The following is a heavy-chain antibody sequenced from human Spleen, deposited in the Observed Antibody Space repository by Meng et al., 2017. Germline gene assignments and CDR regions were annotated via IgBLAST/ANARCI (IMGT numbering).Heavy chain of an antibody. D-gene: IGHD6-25*01. CDR2: INPKSGDT. CDR3: ARDEDISAAGKLFGDY. J-gene: IGHJ4*02. Sequence: ASVKVSCKPSGYNFPDYYIHWVRRAPGQGREWMGRINPKSGDTHYAQKSQARVTMTGDTSIRTAYMELSGLRSDDKAMYYCARDEDISAAGKLFGDYWGQGTLVTVSS. CDR1: GYNFPDYY. V-gene: IGHV1-2*06.